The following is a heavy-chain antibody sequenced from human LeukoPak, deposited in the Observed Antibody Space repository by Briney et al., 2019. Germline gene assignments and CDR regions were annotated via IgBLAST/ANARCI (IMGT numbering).Heavy chain of an antibody. J-gene: IGHJ4*02. D-gene: IGHD1-26*01. CDR1: GFTFSNYA. V-gene: IGHV3-23*01. Sequence: GGSLRLSCAASGFTFSNYAMNWVRQAPGKGLEWVSAIRDSGGSTYYADSVKGRFTISRDNSKNTLYLQMNSLGAEDTAVYYCAKVIVGVMRGYFDYWGQGTLVTVSS. CDR2: IRDSGGST. CDR3: AKVIVGVMRGYFDY.